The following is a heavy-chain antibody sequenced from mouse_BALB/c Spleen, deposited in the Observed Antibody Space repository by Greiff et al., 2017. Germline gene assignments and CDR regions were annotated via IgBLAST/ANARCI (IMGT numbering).Heavy chain of an antibody. Sequence: EVQLVESGGGLVKPGGSLKLSCAASGFTFSDYYMYWVRQTPEKRLEWVATISDGGSYTYYPDSVKGRFTISRDNAKNNLYLQMSSLKSEDTAMYYCARDHYYGSSPLYYYAMDYWGQGTSVTVSS. V-gene: IGHV5-4*02. J-gene: IGHJ4*01. CDR3: ARDHYYGSSPLYYYAMDY. D-gene: IGHD1-1*01. CDR1: GFTFSDYY. CDR2: ISDGGSYT.